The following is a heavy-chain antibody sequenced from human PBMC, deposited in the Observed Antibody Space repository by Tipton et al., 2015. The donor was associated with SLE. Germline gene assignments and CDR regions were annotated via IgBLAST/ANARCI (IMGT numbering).Heavy chain of an antibody. D-gene: IGHD6-19*01. CDR1: GFTFSSHW. V-gene: IGHV3-74*01. CDR3: AKDQHPYSSGWYYFDY. Sequence: SLRLSCAASGFTFSSHWMYWVRQAPGKGLVWVSRISRDGSNTYYADSVEGRFTISRDNSKNTLYLQMNSLRAEDTAVYYCAKDQHPYSSGWYYFDYWGQGTLVTVSS. J-gene: IGHJ4*02. CDR2: ISRDGSNT.